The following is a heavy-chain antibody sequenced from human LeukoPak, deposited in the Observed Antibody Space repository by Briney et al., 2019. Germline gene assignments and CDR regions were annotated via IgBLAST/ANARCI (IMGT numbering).Heavy chain of an antibody. J-gene: IGHJ4*02. D-gene: IGHD1-26*01. CDR1: GYTFVDYF. CDR2: INTDSGGA. V-gene: IGHV1-2*06. CDR3: ARDFTSTPNWEFDY. Sequence: GASVKVSCKASGYTFVDYFIHWVRQAPGQGLEWMGRINTDSGGAEYEQKFQGRVIMTRDTSISTAHVEVSGLTSDDTAVYYCARDFTSTPNWEFDYWGQGTLVTVSS.